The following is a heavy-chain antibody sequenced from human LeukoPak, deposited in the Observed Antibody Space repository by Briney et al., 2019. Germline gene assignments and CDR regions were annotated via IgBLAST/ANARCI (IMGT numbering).Heavy chain of an antibody. CDR1: GGSISGYY. J-gene: IGHJ5*02. Sequence: SETLSLTCTVSGGSISGYYWSWIRQPAGKGLEWIGRIYTSGSTNYNPSLKSRVTMSVDTSKNQFSLKLSSVTAADTAVYYCARDVLLWGPYNWFDPWGQGTLVTVSS. CDR3: ARDVLLWGPYNWFDP. CDR2: IYTSGST. D-gene: IGHD2-21*01. V-gene: IGHV4-4*07.